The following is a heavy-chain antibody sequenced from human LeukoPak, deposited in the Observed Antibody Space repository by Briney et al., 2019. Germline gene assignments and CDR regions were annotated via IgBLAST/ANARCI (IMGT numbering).Heavy chain of an antibody. CDR2: ISAYNGNT. Sequence: ASVKVSCKASGYTFTSYGISWVRQAPGQGLEWMGWISAYNGNTNYAQKLQGRVTMTTDTSTSTAYMELRSLRSDDTAVYYCASITMVRGVNWFDPWGQGTLVTVSP. V-gene: IGHV1-18*01. CDR3: ASITMVRGVNWFDP. J-gene: IGHJ5*02. D-gene: IGHD3-10*01. CDR1: GYTFTSYG.